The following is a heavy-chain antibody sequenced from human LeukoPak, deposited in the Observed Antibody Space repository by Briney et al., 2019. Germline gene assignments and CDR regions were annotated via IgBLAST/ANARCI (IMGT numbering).Heavy chain of an antibody. J-gene: IGHJ4*02. CDR3: AREWPLGLYDSSGFDY. D-gene: IGHD3-22*01. Sequence: PGGSLRLSCAAPGFTFSSYAMHWVRQAPGKGLEWVAVISYDGSNKYYADSVKGRFTISRDNSKNTLYLQMNSLRAEDTAVYYCAREWPLGLYDSSGFDYWGQGTLVTVSS. CDR1: GFTFSSYA. CDR2: ISYDGSNK. V-gene: IGHV3-30-3*01.